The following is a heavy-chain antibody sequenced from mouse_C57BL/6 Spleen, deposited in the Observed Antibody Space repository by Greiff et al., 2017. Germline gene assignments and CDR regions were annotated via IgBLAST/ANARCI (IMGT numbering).Heavy chain of an antibody. CDR1: GYTFTSYW. CDR2: IDPSDSYT. CDR3: ARSKTTVVGFDY. J-gene: IGHJ2*01. D-gene: IGHD1-1*01. V-gene: IGHV1-69*01. Sequence: QVQLQQPGAELVMPGASVKLSCKASGYTFTSYWMHWVKQRPGQGLEWIGEIDPSDSYTNYNQKFKGKSTLTVDKSSSTAYMQLSSLTSEDSAVYYCARSKTTVVGFDYWGQGTTLTVSS.